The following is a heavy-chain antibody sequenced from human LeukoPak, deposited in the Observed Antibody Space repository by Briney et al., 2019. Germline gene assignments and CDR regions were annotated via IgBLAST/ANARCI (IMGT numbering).Heavy chain of an antibody. Sequence: PGGSLRLSCAASGFTFSNYSMSWVRQAPGRGLEWVSLIDNSGSRTYYAHSVKGRFTVSRHKSKNTVYLQMYSLRADDTAVYYCAKKGRDVDYWGQGTLVSVSS. CDR1: GFTFSNYS. J-gene: IGHJ4*02. CDR3: AKKGRDVDY. V-gene: IGHV3-23*05. CDR2: IDNSGSRT.